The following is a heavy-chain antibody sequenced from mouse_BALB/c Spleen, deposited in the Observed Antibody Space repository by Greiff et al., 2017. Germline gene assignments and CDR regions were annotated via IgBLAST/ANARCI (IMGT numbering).Heavy chain of an antibody. CDR2: ISYDGSN. CDR3: AREDYRYDASFAY. V-gene: IGHV3-6*02. D-gene: IGHD2-14*01. J-gene: IGHJ3*01. CDR1: GYSITSGYY. Sequence: ESGPGLVKPSQSLSLTCSVTGYSITSGYYWNWIRQFPGNKLEWMGYISYDGSNNYNPSLKNRISITRDTSKNQFFLKLNSVTTEDTATYYCAREDYRYDASFAYWGQGTLVTVSA.